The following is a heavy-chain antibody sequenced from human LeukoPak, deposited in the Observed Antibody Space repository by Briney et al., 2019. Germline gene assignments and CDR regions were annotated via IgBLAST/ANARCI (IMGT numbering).Heavy chain of an antibody. Sequence: GGSLRLSCAASGFTFSSYAMHWVRQTPGVGLEWVAIIGNDGRDQHYSESVKGRFTISRDNSKNTLFLQLNSLRPEDTALYLCARDLMWGFDYWGQGTLVTVSS. CDR1: GFTFSSYA. CDR2: IGNDGRDQ. CDR3: ARDLMWGFDY. D-gene: IGHD7-27*01. J-gene: IGHJ4*02. V-gene: IGHV3-30*02.